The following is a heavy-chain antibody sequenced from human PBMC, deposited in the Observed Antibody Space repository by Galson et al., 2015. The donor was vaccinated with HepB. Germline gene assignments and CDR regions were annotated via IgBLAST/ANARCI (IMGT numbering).Heavy chain of an antibody. CDR2: ISSSSSYI. V-gene: IGHV3-21*01. CDR1: GFTFSSYS. CDR3: ARERWPTALTGGHLDY. D-gene: IGHD7-27*01. J-gene: IGHJ4*02. Sequence: SLRLSCAASGFTFSSYSMNWVRQAPGKGLEWVSSISSSSSYIYYADSVKGRFTISRDNAKNSLYLQMNSLRAEDTAVYYCARERWPTALTGGHLDYWGQGTLVTVSS.